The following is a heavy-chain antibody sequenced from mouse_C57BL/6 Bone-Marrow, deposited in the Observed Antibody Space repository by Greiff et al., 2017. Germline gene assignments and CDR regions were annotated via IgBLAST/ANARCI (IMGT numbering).Heavy chain of an antibody. Sequence: QVHVKQSGPGLVAPSQSLSITCTVSGFSLTSYGVDWVRQPPGKGLEWLGVIWGGGSTNYNSALMSRLSISKDNSKSQVFLKMNSLQTDDTAMYXCAKRGSRGYYAMDYWGQGTSVTVSS. CDR2: IWGGGST. J-gene: IGHJ4*01. D-gene: IGHD1-1*01. CDR1: GFSLTSYG. CDR3: AKRGSRGYYAMDY. V-gene: IGHV2-9*01.